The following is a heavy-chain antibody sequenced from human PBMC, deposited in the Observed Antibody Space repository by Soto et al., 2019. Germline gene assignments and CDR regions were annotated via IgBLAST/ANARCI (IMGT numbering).Heavy chain of an antibody. J-gene: IGHJ4*02. Sequence: SETLSLTCTVSGGSISSYYWSWIRQPPGKGLEWIGYIYYSGSTNYNPSLKSRVTISVDTSKNQFSLKLSSVTAADTAVYYCAARDGYNSGFDYWGQGTLVTVSS. V-gene: IGHV4-59*01. CDR1: GGSISSYY. CDR3: AARDGYNSGFDY. D-gene: IGHD5-12*01. CDR2: IYYSGST.